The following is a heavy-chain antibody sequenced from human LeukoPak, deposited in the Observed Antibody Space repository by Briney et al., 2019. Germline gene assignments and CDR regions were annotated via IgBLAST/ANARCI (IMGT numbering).Heavy chain of an antibody. CDR3: ARDYVGRATVSTRYYYYMDV. CDR2: IYTSGST. Sequence: SQTLSLTCTVSGGSISSGSYYWSWIRQPAGKGLEWIGRIYTSGSTNYNPSLKSRVTISVDTSKNQFSLKLSSVTAADTAVYYCARDYVGRATVSTRYYYYMDVWGKGTTVTVSS. D-gene: IGHD4-17*01. V-gene: IGHV4-61*02. CDR1: GGSISSGSYY. J-gene: IGHJ6*03.